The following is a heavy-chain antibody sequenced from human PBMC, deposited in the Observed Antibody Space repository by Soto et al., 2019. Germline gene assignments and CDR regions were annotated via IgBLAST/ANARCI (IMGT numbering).Heavy chain of an antibody. V-gene: IGHV3-30*03. Sequence: GGSLRRSWVGAGFTFSNNALHWVRQAPGKGLERVAFISFDSSEIHYADSVKGRFTISRDNPRNTLFLHVNSPRADDTAVYYCASARVAYSSFGDWRQRTLVTACS. D-gene: IGHD5-12*01. CDR3: ASARVAYSSFGD. CDR1: GFTFSNNA. CDR2: ISFDSSEI. J-gene: IGHJ4*02.